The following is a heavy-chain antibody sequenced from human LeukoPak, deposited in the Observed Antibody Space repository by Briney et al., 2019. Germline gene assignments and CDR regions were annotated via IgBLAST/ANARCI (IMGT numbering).Heavy chain of an antibody. CDR3: ARGRVWGYSYRYYMDV. CDR2: IRYDGSNK. J-gene: IGHJ6*03. V-gene: IGHV3-30*02. Sequence: GGSLRLSCAASGFTFSSYGMHWVRQAPGKGLEWVAFIRYDGSNKYYADSVKGRFTISRDNSKNTLYLQMNSLRAEDTAVYYCARGRVWGYSYRYYMDVWGKGTTVTVSS. CDR1: GFTFSSYG. D-gene: IGHD5-18*01.